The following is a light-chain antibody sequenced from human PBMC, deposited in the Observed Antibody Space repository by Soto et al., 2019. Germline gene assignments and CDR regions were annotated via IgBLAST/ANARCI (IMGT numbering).Light chain of an antibody. Sequence: QSVLTQPRSVSGSPGQSVTISCTGTTSDVGGYSYVSWYQQHPGKAPKLMIYEVNKRPSGVPDRFSGSKSGNTASLTVSGLQAEDEADYYCSSYAGSSNVFGTGTKLTVL. V-gene: IGLV2-8*01. CDR2: EVN. CDR3: SSYAGSSNV. J-gene: IGLJ1*01. CDR1: TSDVGGYSY.